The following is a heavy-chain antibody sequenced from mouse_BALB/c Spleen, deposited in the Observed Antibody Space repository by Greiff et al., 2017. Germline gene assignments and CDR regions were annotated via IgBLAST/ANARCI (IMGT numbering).Heavy chain of an antibody. D-gene: IGHD2-14*01. J-gene: IGHJ4*01. Sequence: DLVKPGASVKLSCKASGYTFTSYWINWIKQRPGQGLEWIGRIAPGSGSTYYNEMFKGKATLTVDTSSSTAYIQLSSLSSEDSAVYFCARGVRQDAMDYWGQGTTLTVSS. CDR1: GYTFTSYW. CDR2: IAPGSGST. CDR3: ARGVRQDAMDY. V-gene: IGHV1S41*01.